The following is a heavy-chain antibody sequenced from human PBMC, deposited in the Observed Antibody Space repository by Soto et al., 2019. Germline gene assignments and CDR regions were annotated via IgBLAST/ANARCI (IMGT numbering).Heavy chain of an antibody. J-gene: IGHJ2*01. D-gene: IGHD3-10*01. V-gene: IGHV1-69*12. Sequence: QVQLVQSGAEVKKPGSSVKVSCKASGGTFSSYAISWVRQAPGQGLEWMGGIIPIFGTANYAQKFQGRVTITADDSTSTAYMELSSLRSEDTAVYYCARCLEMARIRGWYFDLWGRGTLVTVSS. CDR3: ARCLEMARIRGWYFDL. CDR1: GGTFSSYA. CDR2: IIPIFGTA.